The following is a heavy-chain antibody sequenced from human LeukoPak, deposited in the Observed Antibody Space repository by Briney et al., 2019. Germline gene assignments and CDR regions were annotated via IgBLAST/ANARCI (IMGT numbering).Heavy chain of an antibody. J-gene: IGHJ4*02. Sequence: SETLSLTCTVSDSSIRNNYLWGWIRQPPGKGLECIGNSDQSGSTYYNPSLKSRSTISLDTSKKQFSLKLTSVTAADTALYYWASVGASHYCDWFFDYWGQGTLVTVSS. CDR1: DSSIRNNYL. CDR3: ASVGASHYCDWFFDY. V-gene: IGHV4-38-2*02. D-gene: IGHD1-26*01. CDR2: SDQSGST.